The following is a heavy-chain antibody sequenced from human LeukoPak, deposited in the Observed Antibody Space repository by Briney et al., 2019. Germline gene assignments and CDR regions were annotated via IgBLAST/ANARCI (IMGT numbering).Heavy chain of an antibody. J-gene: IGHJ4*02. V-gene: IGHV3-30*04. D-gene: IGHD3-22*01. CDR3: ARDFSTYYDSSSFYGDSCFDY. CDR2: MSYGGSNK. Sequence: GGSLRLSCAASVFTLNSYDVQWARRAPGKGREGVALMSYGGSNKYYGDSVKAPFIISRDNSKNTVYLQMNSLRAEDTAVYYCARDFSTYYDSSSFYGDSCFDYWGQGILVTVSS. CDR1: VFTLNSYD.